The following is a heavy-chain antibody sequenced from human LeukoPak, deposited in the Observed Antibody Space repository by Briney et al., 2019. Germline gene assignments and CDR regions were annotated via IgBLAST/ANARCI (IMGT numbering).Heavy chain of an antibody. CDR3: ARERCSGGSCYSVFDY. Sequence: ASVKVSCKASGYTFTSYYMHWVRQAPGQGLEWMGIINPSGGSTSYAQKFQGRVTMTRDTSTSTVYMGLSSLRSEDTAVYYCARERCSGGSCYSVFDYWGQGTLVTVSS. J-gene: IGHJ4*02. CDR1: GYTFTSYY. D-gene: IGHD2-15*01. V-gene: IGHV1-46*01. CDR2: INPSGGST.